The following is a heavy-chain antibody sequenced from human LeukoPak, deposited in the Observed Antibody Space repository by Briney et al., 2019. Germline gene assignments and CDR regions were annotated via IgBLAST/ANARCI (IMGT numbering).Heavy chain of an antibody. CDR1: GGSISSSNW. D-gene: IGHD6-19*01. CDR3: ARVGSEWLDYYYMDV. J-gene: IGHJ6*03. V-gene: IGHV4-4*02. Sequence: SETLSLTCAVSGGSISSSNWWSWVRQPPGKGLEWIGEIYHSGSTNYNPSLKSRVTISVDKSKNQFSLKLSSVTAADTAVYYCARVGSEWLDYYYMDVWGKGTTVTVSS. CDR2: IYHSGST.